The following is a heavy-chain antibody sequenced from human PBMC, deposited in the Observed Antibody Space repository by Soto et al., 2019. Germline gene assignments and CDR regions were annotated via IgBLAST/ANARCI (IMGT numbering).Heavy chain of an antibody. CDR3: ASSDLGYCSGGSCYYDY. D-gene: IGHD2-15*01. V-gene: IGHV1-69*01. CDR1: GGTFSSYA. CDR2: IIPIFGTA. J-gene: IGHJ4*02. Sequence: GXSVKVSYKASGGTFSSYAISLVRHSPGQGLEWMGGIIPIFGTANYAQKFQGRVTITADESTSTAYMELSSLRSEETAVYYCASSDLGYCSGGSCYYDYWGQGTLVTVSS.